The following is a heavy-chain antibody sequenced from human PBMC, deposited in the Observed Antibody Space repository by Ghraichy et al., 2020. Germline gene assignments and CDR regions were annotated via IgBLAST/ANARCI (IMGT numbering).Heavy chain of an antibody. CDR3: ARIREGMGPYDAFDI. V-gene: IGHV2-70*11. D-gene: IGHD3-10*01. Sequence: SGPTLVKPTQTLTLTCTFSGFSLSTSGMCVSWIRQPPGKALEWLARIDWDDDKYYSTSLKTRLTISKDTSKNQVVLTMTNMDPVDTATYYCARIREGMGPYDAFDIWGQGTMVTVSS. J-gene: IGHJ3*02. CDR1: GFSLSTSGMC. CDR2: IDWDDDK.